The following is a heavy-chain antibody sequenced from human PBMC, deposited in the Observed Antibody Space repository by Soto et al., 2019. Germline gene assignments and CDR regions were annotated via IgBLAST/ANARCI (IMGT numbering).Heavy chain of an antibody. Sequence: GASVKVSCKASGGTFSSYAISWVRQAPGQGLEWMGGIIPIFGTANYAQKFQGRVTIAADESTSTAYMELSSLRSEDTAVYYCAREKIQLWSTYYYYGMDVWGQGTTVTVSS. J-gene: IGHJ6*02. CDR1: GGTFSSYA. CDR2: IIPIFGTA. CDR3: AREKIQLWSTYYYYGMDV. V-gene: IGHV1-69*13. D-gene: IGHD5-18*01.